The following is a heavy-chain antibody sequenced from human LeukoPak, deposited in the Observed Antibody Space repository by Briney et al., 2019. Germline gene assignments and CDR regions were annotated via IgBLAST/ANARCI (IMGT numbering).Heavy chain of an antibody. J-gene: IGHJ6*04. CDR1: GFTVSSNY. Sequence: PGGSLRLSCAASGFTVSSNYMSWVRQPAGKGLEWVSGINVSGGNIYYALSVKGRFTISRDNSKNTLYLQMNSLGAEDTAVYFCARSYNWNRMDVWGKGTTVTVFS. CDR3: ARSYNWNRMDV. D-gene: IGHD1-20*01. V-gene: IGHV3-53*01. CDR2: INVSGGNI.